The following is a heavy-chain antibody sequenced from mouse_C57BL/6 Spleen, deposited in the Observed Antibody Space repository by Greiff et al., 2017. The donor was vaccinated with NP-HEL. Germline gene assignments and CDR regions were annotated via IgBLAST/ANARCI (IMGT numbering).Heavy chain of an antibody. V-gene: IGHV5-9*01. D-gene: IGHD1-1*01. Sequence: EVMLVESGGGLVKPGGSLKLSCAASGFTFSSYTMSWVRQTPEKRLEWVATISGGGGNTYYPDSVKGRFTISRDNAKNTLYLQMSSLRSEDTALYYCARHLPYYYGSTFDYWGQGTTLTVSS. CDR3: ARHLPYYYGSTFDY. CDR1: GFTFSSYT. J-gene: IGHJ2*01. CDR2: ISGGGGNT.